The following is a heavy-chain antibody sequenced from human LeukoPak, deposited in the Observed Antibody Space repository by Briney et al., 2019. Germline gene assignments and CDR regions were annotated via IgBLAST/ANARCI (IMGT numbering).Heavy chain of an antibody. V-gene: IGHV4-61*02. CDR3: ARGRLNLVRGATEFDY. D-gene: IGHD3-10*01. Sequence: PSETLSLTCTVSGGSISSTSYYWSWIWQPAGKGLEWIGRIYNSGSTNYKPSLKSRVTISVDTSKNQFSLKLRSVTAADTAVYYCARGRLNLVRGATEFDYWGQGTLVTVSS. J-gene: IGHJ4*02. CDR2: IYNSGST. CDR1: GGSISSTSYY.